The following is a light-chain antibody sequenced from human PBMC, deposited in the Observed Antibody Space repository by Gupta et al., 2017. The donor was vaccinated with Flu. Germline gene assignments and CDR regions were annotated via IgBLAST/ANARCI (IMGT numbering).Light chain of an antibody. CDR3: CSYAGTYNFE. J-gene: IGLJ2*01. CDR2: DVS. V-gene: IGLV2-11*01. Sequence: TSSDIGGYNYVSWYQQHPGAAPRLIIYDVSKRPSGISTRFSGSKSGHTASLTISGLQNEDEADYFCCSYAGTYNFEFGGGTKVTVL. CDR1: SSDIGGYNY.